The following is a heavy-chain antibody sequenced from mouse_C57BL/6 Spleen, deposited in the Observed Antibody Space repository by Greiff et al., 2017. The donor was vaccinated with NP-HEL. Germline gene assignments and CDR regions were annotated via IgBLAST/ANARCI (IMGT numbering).Heavy chain of an antibody. CDR3: ARGGYYYGSSYVY. CDR1: GYTFTDYY. V-gene: IGHV1-84*01. CDR2: IYPGSGNT. J-gene: IGHJ2*01. D-gene: IGHD1-1*01. Sequence: VQLQQSGPELVKPGASVKISCKASGYTFTDYYINWVKQRPGQGLVWIGWIYPGSGNTKYNEKFKGKATLTVDTSSSTAYMQLSSLTSEDSAVYFCARGGYYYGSSYVYWGQGTTLTVSS.